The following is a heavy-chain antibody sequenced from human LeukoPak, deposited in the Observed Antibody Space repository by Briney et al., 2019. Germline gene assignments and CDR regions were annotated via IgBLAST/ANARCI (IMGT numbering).Heavy chain of an antibody. D-gene: IGHD1-26*01. CDR1: GFTFSSYS. V-gene: IGHV3-23*01. Sequence: QTGGSLRLSCAASGFTFSSYSMNWVRQAPGKGLEWVSAISGSGGSTYYADSVKGRFTISRDNSKNTLYLQMNSLRAEDTAVYSCAKDRRSLVGANDYWGQGTLVTVSS. CDR2: ISGSGGST. J-gene: IGHJ4*02. CDR3: AKDRRSLVGANDY.